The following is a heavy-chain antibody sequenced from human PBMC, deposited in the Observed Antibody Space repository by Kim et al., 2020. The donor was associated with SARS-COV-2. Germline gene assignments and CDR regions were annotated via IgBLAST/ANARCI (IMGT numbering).Heavy chain of an antibody. CDR2: K. D-gene: IGHD6-19*01. Sequence: KNYADSVKGRFTISRDNSKNTLYLQMNSLRAEDTAVYYCAGSSGWYSWCDPWGQGTLVTVSS. CDR3: AGSSGWYSWCDP. J-gene: IGHJ5*02. V-gene: IGHV3-33*01.